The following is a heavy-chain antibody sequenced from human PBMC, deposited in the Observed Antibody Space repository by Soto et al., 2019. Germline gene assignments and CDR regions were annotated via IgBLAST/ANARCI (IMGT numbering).Heavy chain of an antibody. D-gene: IGHD3-16*01. CDR3: ARDQGGTGLDP. J-gene: IGHJ5*02. CDR1: GHTLSSDG. V-gene: IGHV1-18*01. CDR2: ISVYSGST. Sequence: ASVKVSCKASGHTLSSDGISWVRQAPGQGLEWMGWISVYSGSTTYAQKFQGRVTMTTDTSTTTVYMELRSLRSDDTAVYYCARDQGGTGLDPWGQGTLVTVSS.